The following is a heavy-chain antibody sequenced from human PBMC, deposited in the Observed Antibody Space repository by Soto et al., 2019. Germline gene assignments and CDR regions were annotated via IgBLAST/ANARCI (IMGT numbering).Heavy chain of an antibody. J-gene: IGHJ4*02. CDR1: GFTFSSYW. CDR3: AKVIRVISRYYFDY. CDR2: IKQDGSEK. V-gene: IGHV3-7*01. D-gene: IGHD2-21*01. Sequence: GGSLRLSCAASGFTFSSYWMSWVRQAPGKGLEWVANIKQDGSEKYYVDSVKGRFTISRDNAKNSLYLQMNSLRAEDTAVYYCAKVIRVISRYYFDYWGQGTLVTVSS.